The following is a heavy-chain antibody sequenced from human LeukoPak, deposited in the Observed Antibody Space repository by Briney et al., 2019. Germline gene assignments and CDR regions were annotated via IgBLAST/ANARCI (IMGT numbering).Heavy chain of an antibody. V-gene: IGHV3-53*04. Sequence: GGSLRLSCAASGFTVSSNYMSWVRQAPGKGLEWVSVIYSGGSTYYADTVKGRFTIYRHNSKNTLYLQMDSLSAEDTAVYYCASVDIAGAGCYYYGMDVWGQGTTVTVSS. D-gene: IGHD6-19*01. CDR2: IYSGGST. CDR1: GFTVSSNY. J-gene: IGHJ6*02. CDR3: ASVDIAGAGCYYYGMDV.